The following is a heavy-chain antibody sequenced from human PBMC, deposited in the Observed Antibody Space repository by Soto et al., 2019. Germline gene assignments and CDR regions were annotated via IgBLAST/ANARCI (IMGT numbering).Heavy chain of an antibody. CDR3: ARDGIVKGFDP. CDR2: INTSGGTI. V-gene: IGHV3-48*03. J-gene: IGHJ5*02. Sequence: VQLVESGGGVVQPGRSLRLSCAASGFTFSSYDMHWVRQAPGKGLEWVACINTSGGTIYYADSVKGRFTISRDNAKDLLYLQMNSLRAEDKAVDYCARDGIVKGFDPWGQGTLVTVST. CDR1: GFTFSSYD. D-gene: IGHD2-15*01.